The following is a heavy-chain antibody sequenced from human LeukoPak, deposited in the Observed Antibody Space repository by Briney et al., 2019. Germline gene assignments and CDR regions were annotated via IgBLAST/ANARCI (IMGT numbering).Heavy chain of an antibody. D-gene: IGHD4-23*01. CDR2: IYYSGST. CDR1: GGSISSSTYY. V-gene: IGHV4-39*01. J-gene: IGHJ3*02. CDR3: ARADYGGNQGHDAFDI. Sequence: SETLSLTCTVSGGSISSSTYYWGWIRQPPGKGLEWIGSIYYSGSTYYNASLKSRVTISVDTSKNQFSLKLSSVTAADTAVYYCARADYGGNQGHDAFDIWGQGTMVTVSS.